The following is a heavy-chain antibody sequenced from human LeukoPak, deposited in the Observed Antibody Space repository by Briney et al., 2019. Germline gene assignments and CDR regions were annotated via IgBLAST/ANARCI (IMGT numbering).Heavy chain of an antibody. V-gene: IGHV4-59*01. D-gene: IGHD5-18*01. J-gene: IGHJ4*02. CDR3: ACGYTYGWYYFDY. Sequence: SETLSLTCTVSGGSMNSYYWSWIRQPPGKGLEWIGYIYYSGSTNYNPSLKSRVTISVDTSKNQFSLKLSSVTAADTAVYYCACGYTYGWYYFDYWGQGTLVTVSS. CDR1: GGSMNSYY. CDR2: IYYSGST.